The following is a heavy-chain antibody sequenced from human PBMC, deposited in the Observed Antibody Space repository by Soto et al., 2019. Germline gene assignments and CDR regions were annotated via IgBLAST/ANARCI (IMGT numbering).Heavy chain of an antibody. CDR2: IIPIFGTA. CDR3: ARDIVGAKYYYYGMDV. V-gene: IGHV1-69*13. D-gene: IGHD1-26*01. CDR1: GGTFSSYA. J-gene: IGHJ6*02. Sequence: GASVKVSCKASGGTFSSYAISWVRQAPGQGLEWMGGIIPIFGTANYAQKFQGRVTITADESTSTAYMELSSLRSEDTAVYYCARDIVGAKYYYYGMDVWGQGTTVTVSS.